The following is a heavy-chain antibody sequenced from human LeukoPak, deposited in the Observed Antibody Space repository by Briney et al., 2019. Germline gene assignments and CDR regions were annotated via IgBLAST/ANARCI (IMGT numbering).Heavy chain of an antibody. CDR1: GGSLSSYY. D-gene: IGHD2-2*02. V-gene: IGHV4-59*08. CDR2: IYYIGSA. J-gene: IGHJ5*02. Sequence: SETLSLTCTVSGGSLSSYYWSWIRQPPGKGLEWMGYIYYIGSANYNPFLKSRVTISVDTSKNQFSLKLSSVTAADTAVYYCARHEVVPAAISWFDPWGQGTLVTVSS. CDR3: ARHEVVPAAISWFDP.